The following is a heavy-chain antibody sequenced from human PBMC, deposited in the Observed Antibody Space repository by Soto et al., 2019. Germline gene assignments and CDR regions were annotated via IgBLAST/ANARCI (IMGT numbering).Heavy chain of an antibody. CDR3: ARDPVAGTYFDY. CDR2: ISAYNGNT. Sequence: ASVKVSCKASGGTFSSYAISWVRQAPGQGLEWMGWISAYNGNTNYAQKLQGRVTMTTDTSTSTAYMELRSLRSDDTAVYYCARDPVAGTYFDYWGQGTLVTVSS. V-gene: IGHV1-18*01. CDR1: GGTFSSYA. D-gene: IGHD6-19*01. J-gene: IGHJ4*02.